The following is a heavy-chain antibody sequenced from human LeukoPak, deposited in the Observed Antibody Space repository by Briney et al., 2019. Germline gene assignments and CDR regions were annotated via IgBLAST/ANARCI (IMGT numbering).Heavy chain of an antibody. D-gene: IGHD1-26*01. V-gene: IGHV3-15*01. J-gene: IGHJ4*02. CDR1: GFTFSKAW. CDR3: TTTLTLLGATDY. Sequence: PGGSLRLSCAASGFTFSKAWMSWVRQAPGKGLEWIGRIKSKTDGGTTDYGAPVKGRFTISRDDSMNTLYLQMNSLKTEDTAVYYCTTTLTLLGATDYWGQGTLVTVSS. CDR2: IKSKTDGGTT.